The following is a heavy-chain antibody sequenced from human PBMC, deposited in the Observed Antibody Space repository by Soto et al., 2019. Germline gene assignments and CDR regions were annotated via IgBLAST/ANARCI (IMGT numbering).Heavy chain of an antibody. J-gene: IGHJ6*02. CDR1: GGTFSSYA. CDR2: IIPIFGTA. V-gene: IGHV1-69*01. Sequence: QAQLVQSGAEVKKPGSSVKVSCKASGGTFSSYAISWVRQAPGQGLEWMGGIIPIFGTANYAQKFQGRVTITADESTSTAYMELSSLRSEDTAVYYCASTGYCGGDCYTGYYYYGMDVWGQGTTVTVSS. D-gene: IGHD2-21*02. CDR3: ASTGYCGGDCYTGYYYYGMDV.